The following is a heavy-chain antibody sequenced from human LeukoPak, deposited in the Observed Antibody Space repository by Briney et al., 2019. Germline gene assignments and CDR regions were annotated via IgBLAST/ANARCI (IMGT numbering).Heavy chain of an antibody. CDR3: ATSGDYDSSGYYFDY. J-gene: IGHJ4*02. CDR2: IYYSGST. CDR1: GGSISSYY. V-gene: IGHV4-59*12. Sequence: PSETLSLTCTVSGGSISSYYWSWIRQPPGKGLEWIGYIYYSGSTYYNPSLKSRVTISVDTSKNQFSLKLSSVTAADTAVYYCATSGDYDSSGYYFDYWGQGTLVTVSS. D-gene: IGHD3-22*01.